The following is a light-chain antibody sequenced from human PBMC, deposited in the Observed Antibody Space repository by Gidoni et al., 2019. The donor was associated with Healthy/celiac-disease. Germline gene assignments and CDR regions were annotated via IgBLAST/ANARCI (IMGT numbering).Light chain of an antibody. V-gene: IGLV3-1*01. CDR2: QSN. J-gene: IGLJ2*01. CDR1: KLGNKY. CDR3: QAWDSGTVV. Sequence: SYELTQPPSISVFPGQTASITCSGNKLGNKYVCLFQHKPGQSPVLVIYQSNRRPSGIPERLSGSNSGNTATLTISGTQAIDEADYYCQAWDSGTVVFGGGTKLTVL.